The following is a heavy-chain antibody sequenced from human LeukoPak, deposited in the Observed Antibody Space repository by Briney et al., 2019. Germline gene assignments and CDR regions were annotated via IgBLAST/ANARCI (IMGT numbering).Heavy chain of an antibody. CDR2: ISSSSSYI. Sequence: GGSLRLSCAASGFTFSSYSMNWVRQAPGKGLEWVSSISSSSSYIYYADSVKGRFTISRDNAKNSLYLQMNSLRAEDTAVYYCASLLSGSNQINDYWGQGTLVTVSS. CDR3: ASLLSGSNQINDY. CDR1: GFTFSSYS. D-gene: IGHD1-26*01. J-gene: IGHJ4*02. V-gene: IGHV3-21*01.